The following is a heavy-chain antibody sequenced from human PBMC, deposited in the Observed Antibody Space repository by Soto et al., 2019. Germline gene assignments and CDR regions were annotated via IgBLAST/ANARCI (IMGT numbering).Heavy chain of an antibody. CDR3: ARGRYSSGWYDHYYYYGMEV. D-gene: IGHD6-19*01. Sequence: ASVKVSCKASGYTFTSYDINWVRQGSGQGREWMGWMNPNSGNTGYAQKFQGRVTMTRNTSISTAYMELSSLRSEDTAVYYCARGRYSSGWYDHYYYYGMEVLEQGTTHSVS. V-gene: IGHV1-8*01. CDR1: GYTFTSYD. CDR2: MNPNSGNT. J-gene: IGHJ6*01.